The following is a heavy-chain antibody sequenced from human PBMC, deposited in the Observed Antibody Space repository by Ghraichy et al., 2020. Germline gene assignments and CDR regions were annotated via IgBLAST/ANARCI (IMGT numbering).Heavy chain of an antibody. J-gene: IGHJ4*02. CDR1: GFSFSGNW. V-gene: IGHV3-7*01. CDR2: IKTDGSET. D-gene: IGHD3-10*01. Sequence: GGSLRLSCAASGFSFSGNWMSWLRQAPGKGLEWVANIKTDGSETYYVDSVKGRFTISRDNAKNSLDLQMNSLRVEDTAVYYCARDGERYPYWGQGTLVIVSS. CDR3: ARDGERYPY.